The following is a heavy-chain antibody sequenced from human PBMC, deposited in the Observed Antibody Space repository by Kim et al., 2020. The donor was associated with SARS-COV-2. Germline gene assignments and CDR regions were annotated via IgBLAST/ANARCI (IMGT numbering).Heavy chain of an antibody. CDR2: ISGSGGST. Sequence: GGSLRLSCAASGFTFSGYAMSWVRQAPGKGLEWVSAISGSGGSTYYADSVKGRFTISRDNSKNTLYLQMNSLRAEDTAVYYCARVEQWLVLGGDVYGMDVWGQGTPGTVSS. CDR3: ARVEQWLVLGGDVYGMDV. J-gene: IGHJ6*02. CDR1: GFTFSGYA. D-gene: IGHD6-19*01. V-gene: IGHV3-23*01.